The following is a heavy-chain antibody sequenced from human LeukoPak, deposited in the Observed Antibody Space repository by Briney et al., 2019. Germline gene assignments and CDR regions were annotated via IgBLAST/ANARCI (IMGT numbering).Heavy chain of an antibody. D-gene: IGHD3-22*01. J-gene: IGHJ4*02. CDR2: IYSKTGGGST. CDR3: TRGSNSDSSADFDQ. Sequence: PGGSLRLPWAASGFTFSKAWMNWVRQAPGKGLEWVGRIYSKTGGGSTEYAAPVKGRFTISRDDSKNTRWLQMNSLKTEDTAVYYCTRGSNSDSSADFDQWGQGTLVTVSP. V-gene: IGHV3-15*01. CDR1: GFTFSKAW.